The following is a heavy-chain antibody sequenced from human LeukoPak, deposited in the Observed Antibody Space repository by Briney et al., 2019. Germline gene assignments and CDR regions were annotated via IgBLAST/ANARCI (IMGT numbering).Heavy chain of an antibody. J-gene: IGHJ4*02. D-gene: IGHD3-16*02. CDR2: ISGSGGST. Sequence: GGSLRLSCAASGFTFSSYAMSWVRQAPGKGLEWVSAISGSGGSTYYADSVKGRFTISRDNSKNTLYLQMNSLRAEDTAVYYCAKWEKGDYIWGSYRYSDYWGQGTLVTVSS. V-gene: IGHV3-23*01. CDR3: AKWEKGDYIWGSYRYSDY. CDR1: GFTFSSYA.